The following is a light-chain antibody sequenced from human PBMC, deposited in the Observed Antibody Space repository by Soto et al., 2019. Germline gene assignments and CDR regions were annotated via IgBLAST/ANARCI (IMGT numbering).Light chain of an antibody. Sequence: EVVLTQSPGTLSLSPGERATRSCRASQSVSTSFLAWYQQKPGQAPRLLIYGAFSRATGIPDRFSGSGSGTDFTLTISRLEPEDFAVYYCQQYGNSIPITFGQGTRLEIK. J-gene: IGKJ5*01. CDR3: QQYGNSIPIT. V-gene: IGKV3-20*01. CDR1: QSVSTSF. CDR2: GAF.